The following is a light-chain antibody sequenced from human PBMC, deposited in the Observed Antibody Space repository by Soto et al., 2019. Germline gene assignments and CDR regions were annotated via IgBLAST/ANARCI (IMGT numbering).Light chain of an antibody. CDR1: QSVSSY. V-gene: IGKV3-11*01. Sequence: EIMLTQSPATMSLSPGERATLSCRASQSVSSYLAWYQQKPGQAPRLLIYDASNRATGIPARFSGSGSGTDFTLTISSLEPEDFAVYCCQQRSNWPLTFGGGTKVDIK. CDR2: DAS. CDR3: QQRSNWPLT. J-gene: IGKJ4*01.